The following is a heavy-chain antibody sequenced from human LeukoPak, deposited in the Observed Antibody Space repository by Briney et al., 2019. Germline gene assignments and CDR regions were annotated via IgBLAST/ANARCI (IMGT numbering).Heavy chain of an antibody. CDR1: GGSISSDAYC. V-gene: IGHV4-31*03. J-gene: IGHJ4*02. Sequence: SETLSLTCSVSGGSISSDAYCWSWIRQHPGKGLEWIGYISYSGSTHQNPSLKSRVTISVDTSENQFSLKLRSVTAADTAVYYCAAIVLVTAATDYWGQGTLVTVSS. D-gene: IGHD2-2*01. CDR3: AAIVLVTAATDY. CDR2: ISYSGST.